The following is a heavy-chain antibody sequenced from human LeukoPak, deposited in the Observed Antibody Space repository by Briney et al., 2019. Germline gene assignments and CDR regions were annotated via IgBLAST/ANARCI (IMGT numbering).Heavy chain of an antibody. CDR2: MYGGGDT. CDR3: AIDGKITMPDNYDYNNGMDV. D-gene: IGHD3-10*01. CDR1: GFAVTSNY. V-gene: IGHV3-66*01. Sequence: PGGSLRLSCAASGFAVTSNYMYWVRQAPGKGLEWVSVMYGGGDTYYTDFVKGRITISRDNFKNGLHLQMNRLRVEDTAVYYCAIDGKITMPDNYDYNNGMDVWGQGATVSVSS. J-gene: IGHJ6*02.